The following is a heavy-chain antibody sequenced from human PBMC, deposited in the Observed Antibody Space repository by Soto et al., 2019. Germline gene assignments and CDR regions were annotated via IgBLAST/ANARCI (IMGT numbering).Heavy chain of an antibody. J-gene: IGHJ6*02. CDR1: GFTFSYYS. CDR2: ISSSSSYI. CDR3: ARVVAYYDPYCYYGIDV. D-gene: IGHD3-22*01. Sequence: EVQLVESGGGLVKPGGSLRLSCAASGFTFSYYSMNWVRQAPGKGLEWVSSISSSSSYISYADSVKGRFTISRDNAKNSLYLQMTSLRAQDTAVYYCARVVAYYDPYCYYGIDVWGQGTTVTVSS. V-gene: IGHV3-21*01.